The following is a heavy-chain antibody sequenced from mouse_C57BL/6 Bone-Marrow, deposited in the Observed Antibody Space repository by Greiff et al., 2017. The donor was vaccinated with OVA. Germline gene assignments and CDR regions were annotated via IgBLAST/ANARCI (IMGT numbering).Heavy chain of an antibody. CDR1: GYTFTSYW. Sequence: QVQLKQPGAELVKPGASVKLSCNASGYTFTSYWMQWVKQRPGQGLEWIGEIDPSDSYTNYNQKFKGKATLTVDTSSSTAYMQLSSLTSEDSAVYYCARAPAMDYWGQGTSVTVSS. CDR3: ARAPAMDY. CDR2: IDPSDSYT. J-gene: IGHJ4*01. V-gene: IGHV1-50*01.